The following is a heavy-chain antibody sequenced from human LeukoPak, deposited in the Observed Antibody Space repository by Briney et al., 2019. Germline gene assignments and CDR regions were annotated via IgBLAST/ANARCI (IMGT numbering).Heavy chain of an antibody. CDR2: ISSSGSTI. V-gene: IGHV3-11*04. CDR1: GFTFSDYY. Sequence: GGSLRLSCAASGFTFSDYYMSWIRQAPGKGLEWVSYISSSGSTIYYADSVKGRFTISRDNAKNSLYLQMNSLRAEDTAAYYCARGGYSYGRRYYYMDVWGKGTTVTVSS. J-gene: IGHJ6*03. D-gene: IGHD5-18*01. CDR3: ARGGYSYGRRYYYMDV.